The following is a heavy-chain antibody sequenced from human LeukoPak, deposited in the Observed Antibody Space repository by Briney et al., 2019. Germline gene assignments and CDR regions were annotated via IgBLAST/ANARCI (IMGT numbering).Heavy chain of an antibody. CDR1: GGSISSYY. CDR2: IYYSGST. J-gene: IGHJ4*02. V-gene: IGHV4-59*08. D-gene: IGHD5-18*01. Sequence: SETLSLTCTVSGGSISSYYWIWIRQPPGKGLEWIGYIYYSGSTNYNPSLKSRVTISVDTSKNQFSLKLSSVTAADTAVYYCARHMGLGYSYGYPYFDYWGQGTPVTVSS. CDR3: ARHMGLGYSYGYPYFDY.